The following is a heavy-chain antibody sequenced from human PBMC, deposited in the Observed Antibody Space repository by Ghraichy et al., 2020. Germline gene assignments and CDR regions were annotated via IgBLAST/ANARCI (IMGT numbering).Heavy chain of an antibody. J-gene: IGHJ2*01. CDR2: ISVSGDAT. V-gene: IGHV3-23*01. CDR1: EFTFSNCP. CDR3: ARIAVSGRWYFDL. Sequence: GGSLRLSCAASEFTFSNCPMSWVRQAPGKRLEWVSSISVSGDATFYADSVQGRFTVSRDNSKNTLYLQMNSLRDDDTAVYSCARIAVSGRWYFDLCGRGTQVTVSS. D-gene: IGHD6-19*01.